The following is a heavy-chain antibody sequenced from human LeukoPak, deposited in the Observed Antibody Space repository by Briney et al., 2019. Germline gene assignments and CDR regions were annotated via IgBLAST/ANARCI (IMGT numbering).Heavy chain of an antibody. D-gene: IGHD1-26*01. V-gene: IGHV3-23*01. CDR1: GFTFSSYG. CDR2: ISGSGGST. Sequence: PGGSLRLSCAASGFTFSSYGMSWVRQAPGKGLEWVSGISGSGGSTYYADSVKGRFTISRDNAKNSLYLQMNSLRAEDTALYYCARVLGSGPGAHAFDIWGQGTMVTVSS. CDR3: ARVLGSGPGAHAFDI. J-gene: IGHJ3*02.